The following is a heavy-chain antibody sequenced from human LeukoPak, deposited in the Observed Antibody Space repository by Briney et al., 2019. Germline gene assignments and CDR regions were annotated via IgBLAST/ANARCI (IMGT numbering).Heavy chain of an antibody. CDR1: GFTFSSYW. D-gene: IGHD6-13*01. Sequence: PGGSLRLSCAASGFTFSSYWMSWVRQAPGKGLEWVANIKQDGSEKYYVDSVKGRFTISRDNAKNSLYLQMNSLRAEDTAVYYCARVGGIAAAGDLYDYWGQGTLVTVSS. J-gene: IGHJ4*02. V-gene: IGHV3-7*01. CDR2: IKQDGSEK. CDR3: ARVGGIAAAGDLYDY.